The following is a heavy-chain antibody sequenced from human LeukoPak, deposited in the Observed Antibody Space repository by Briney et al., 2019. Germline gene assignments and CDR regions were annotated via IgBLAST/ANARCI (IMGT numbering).Heavy chain of an antibody. D-gene: IGHD3-16*02. J-gene: IGHJ4*02. CDR3: ARGALKSYYDYVWGSYRHRFDY. Sequence: ASVKVSCNASGYTFTSYDINWVRQATGQGLEWMGWMNPNSGNTGYAQKFQGRVTMTRNTSISTAYMELSSLRSEDTAVYYCARGALKSYYDYVWGSYRHRFDYWGQGTLVTVSS. CDR2: MNPNSGNT. CDR1: GYTFTSYD. V-gene: IGHV1-8*01.